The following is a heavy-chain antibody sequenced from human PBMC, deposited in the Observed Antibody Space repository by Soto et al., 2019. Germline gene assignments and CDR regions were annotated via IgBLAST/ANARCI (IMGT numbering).Heavy chain of an antibody. J-gene: IGHJ6*02. D-gene: IGHD3-16*01. CDR3: ARGESTDCSTGVCPFNYNYHLDV. CDR1: GYIFTDYL. Sequence: QVQLLHSGAEVKKPGASVRVSCKASGYIFTDYLIYWVRQVPGQGLEWMGRINPKSDGTALAQSFPGRVSMAKERSMGATFLEVYNLSSDDTAVYFCARGESTDCSTGVCPFNYNYHLDVWGQGTAVTV. CDR2: INPKSDGT. V-gene: IGHV1-2*02.